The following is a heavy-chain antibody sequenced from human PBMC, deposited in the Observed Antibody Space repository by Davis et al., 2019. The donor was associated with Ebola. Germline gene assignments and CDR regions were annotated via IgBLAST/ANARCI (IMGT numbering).Heavy chain of an antibody. CDR3: ARHSDYNPFWFDP. Sequence: PSETLSLTCTVSGDSISSGRYYWTWIRQPAGKGLEWIGYIYYSGSTNYNPSFESRVTISLDTSKNQFSLKLSSVTAADTAVYYCARHSDYNPFWFDPWGQGTLVTVSS. CDR2: IYYSGST. CDR1: GDSISSGRYY. D-gene: IGHD4-11*01. J-gene: IGHJ5*02. V-gene: IGHV4-61*10.